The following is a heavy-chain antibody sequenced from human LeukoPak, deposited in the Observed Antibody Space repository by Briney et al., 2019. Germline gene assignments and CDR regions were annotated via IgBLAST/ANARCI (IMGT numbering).Heavy chain of an antibody. CDR1: GGSISSYY. CDR2: TYTSGST. J-gene: IGHJ6*03. V-gene: IGHV4-4*07. CDR3: AREYVAGTQYYYYYYYMDV. Sequence: SETLSLTCTVSGGSISSYYWSWIRQPAGKGLEWIGRTYTSGSTNYNPSLKSRVTMSVDTSKNQFSLKLSSVTAADTAVYYCAREYVAGTQYYYYYYYMDVWGKGTTVTVSS. D-gene: IGHD1-1*01.